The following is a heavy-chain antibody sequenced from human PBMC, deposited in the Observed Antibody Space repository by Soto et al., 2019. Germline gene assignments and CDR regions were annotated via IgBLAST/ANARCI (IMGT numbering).Heavy chain of an antibody. D-gene: IGHD3-10*02. J-gene: IGHJ5*02. CDR3: ARGTTFGARWFDP. CDR2: INHSGST. CDR1: GGSFSGYY. V-gene: IGHV4-34*01. Sequence: SETLSLTCAVYGGSFSGYYWSWIRQPPGKGLEWIGEINHSGSTNYNPSLKSRVTISVDTSKNQFSLKLSSVTAADTAVYYCARGTTFGARWFDPWGQGTLV.